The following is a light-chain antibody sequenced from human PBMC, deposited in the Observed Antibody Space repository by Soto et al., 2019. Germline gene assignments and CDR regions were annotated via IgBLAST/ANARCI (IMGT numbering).Light chain of an antibody. V-gene: IGLV2-14*01. CDR3: SSYTSSSSYV. Sequence: QSALTQPASVSGSPGQSITISCTGTSSDVGGYNYVSWYQQHPGKAPKLMIYDVSNRPSGVSNRFSGSKSGNTASLTISGPQAEDEADYYCSSYTSSSSYVFGTGTKLPVL. CDR2: DVS. CDR1: SSDVGGYNY. J-gene: IGLJ1*01.